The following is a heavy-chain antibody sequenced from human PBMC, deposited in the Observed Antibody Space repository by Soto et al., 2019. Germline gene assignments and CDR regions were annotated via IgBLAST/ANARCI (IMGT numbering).Heavy chain of an antibody. CDR3: ARLAVAGTHYFDN. Sequence: QVQLVESGGGLVKPGGSLRLSCAASGFSFSDYYMSWIRQAPGKGLECVSYITHSGSIIHNADSVKGRFTITRDNTKNSLYLQMNSLRAEDTAVYYCARLAVAGTHYFDNWGQGTLVTVSS. V-gene: IGHV3-11*01. J-gene: IGHJ4*02. CDR1: GFSFSDYY. CDR2: ITHSGSII. D-gene: IGHD6-19*01.